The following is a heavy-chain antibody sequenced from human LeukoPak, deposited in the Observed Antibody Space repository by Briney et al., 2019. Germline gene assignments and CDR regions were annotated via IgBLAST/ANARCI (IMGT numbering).Heavy chain of an antibody. J-gene: IGHJ4*02. CDR3: AREGAAAGGFDY. D-gene: IGHD6-13*01. CDR2: IKQDGSVK. V-gene: IGHV3-7*01. CDR1: GLTFSSYW. Sequence: GGSLRLSCAASGLTFSSYWMSWVRQAPGKGLEWVANIKQDGSVKYYVDSVKGRFTISRDNAKNSLYLQMNSLRAEDAAVYYCAREGAAAGGFDYWGQGTLVTVSP.